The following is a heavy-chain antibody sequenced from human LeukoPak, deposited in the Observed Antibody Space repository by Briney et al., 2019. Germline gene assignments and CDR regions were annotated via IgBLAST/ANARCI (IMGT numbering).Heavy chain of an antibody. V-gene: IGHV3-7*04. CDR2: IKQGANDR. J-gene: IGHJ4*02. CDR3: ARGGLRGSFDY. CDR1: GFTFSKYW. Sequence: GGSVRLFCVASGFTFSKYWLSWVRQRPGKGPEWVANIKQGANDRSYVDSVKARFTIFRDNAKTSVYLQMNNLRAEDTAVYFCARGGLRGSFDYWGQGIRVTVS. D-gene: IGHD1-26*01.